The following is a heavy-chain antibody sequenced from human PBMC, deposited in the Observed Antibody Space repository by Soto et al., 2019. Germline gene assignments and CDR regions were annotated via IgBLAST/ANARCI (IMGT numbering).Heavy chain of an antibody. Sequence: QTLSLTCAISGYSVSSKSAAWNLMRQSPSRGVEWRGRTYYRSKWYNDYAVSVKSRITIKPDTSKNQFSLQLNSVTPEDTAVYYCAREGKSSGWAYYFDYWGQGTLVTVSS. CDR3: AREGKSSGWAYYFDY. J-gene: IGHJ4*02. V-gene: IGHV6-1*01. CDR1: GYSVSSKSAA. CDR2: TYYRSKWYN. D-gene: IGHD6-19*01.